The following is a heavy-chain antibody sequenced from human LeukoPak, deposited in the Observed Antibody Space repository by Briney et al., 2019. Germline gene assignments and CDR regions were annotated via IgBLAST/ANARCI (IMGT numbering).Heavy chain of an antibody. CDR3: ARVPGYSRWYFDL. D-gene: IGHD2-21*01. J-gene: IGHJ2*01. CDR1: GGSISSGSYY. V-gene: IGHV4-61*02. Sequence: SETLSLTCTVSGGSISSGSYYWSWIRQPAGKGLEWIGRIYTSGSTNYNPSLKSRVTISVDTSKNQFSLKLSSVTAADTAVYYCARVPGYSRWYFDLWGRGTLVIVSS. CDR2: IYTSGST.